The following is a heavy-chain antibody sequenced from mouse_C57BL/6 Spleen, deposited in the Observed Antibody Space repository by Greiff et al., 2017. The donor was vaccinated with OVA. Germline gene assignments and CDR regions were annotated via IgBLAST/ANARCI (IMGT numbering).Heavy chain of an antibody. J-gene: IGHJ1*03. CDR2: ILPGSGST. CDR1: GYTFTGYW. D-gene: IGHD1-1*01. CDR3: ARGDLGTVVGARYFDV. Sequence: VKLQESGAELMKPGASVKLSCKATGYTFTGYWIEWVKQRPGHGLEWIGEILPGSGSTNYNEKFKGKATFTADTSSNTAYMQLSSLTTEDSAIYYCARGDLGTVVGARYFDVWGTGTTVTVSS. V-gene: IGHV1-9*01.